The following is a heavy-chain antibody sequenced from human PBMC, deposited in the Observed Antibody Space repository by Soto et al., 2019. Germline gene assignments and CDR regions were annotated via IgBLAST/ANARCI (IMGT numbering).Heavy chain of an antibody. J-gene: IGHJ6*02. CDR2: IYYRGST. CDR3: GRSAGGYIVLVPADYYYGMDV. V-gene: IGHV4-59*01. D-gene: IGHD2-2*01. Sequence: SETLSLTCAVYGGSFSGYYWSWIRQPPGKGLEWIGYIYYRGSTNYNPSLKSRVTISVDTSKNQFSLKLSSVTAADTAVYYCGRSAGGYIVLVPADYYYGMDVWGQGTTVTVSS. CDR1: GGSFSGYY.